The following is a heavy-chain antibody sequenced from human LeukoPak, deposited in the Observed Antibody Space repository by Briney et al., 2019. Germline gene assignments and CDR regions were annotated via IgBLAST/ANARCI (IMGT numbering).Heavy chain of an antibody. V-gene: IGHV3-48*03. CDR1: GFTFSSYE. Sequence: GGSLRLSCAASGFTFSSYEMNWVRQAPGKGLEWVSYISSSGSTIYYADSVKGRFTISRDNAKNSLYLQMNSLRAEDTAVYYCARDVVRGSGGDVWGKGTTVTVSS. J-gene: IGHJ6*04. CDR2: ISSSGSTI. CDR3: ARDVVRGSGGDV. D-gene: IGHD3-10*01.